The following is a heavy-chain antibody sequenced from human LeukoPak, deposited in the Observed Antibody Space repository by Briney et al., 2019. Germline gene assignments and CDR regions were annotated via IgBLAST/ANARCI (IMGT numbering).Heavy chain of an antibody. D-gene: IGHD6-19*01. CDR1: GFTFSSYA. Sequence: GRSLRLSCAAFGFTFSSYAMHWVRQAPGKGLEWVANIKQDGSEKYYVDSVKGRFTISRDNAKNSLFLQMNSLRAEDTAVYYCARDQWQWLGHFDYWGQGTLVTVSS. V-gene: IGHV3-7*04. J-gene: IGHJ4*02. CDR3: ARDQWQWLGHFDY. CDR2: IKQDGSEK.